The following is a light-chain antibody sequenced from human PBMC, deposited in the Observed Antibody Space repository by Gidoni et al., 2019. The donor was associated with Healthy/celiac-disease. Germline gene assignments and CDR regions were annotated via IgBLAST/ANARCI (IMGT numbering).Light chain of an antibody. Sequence: QSVLTQPPSVPGAPGPRVTISCPGSSSNIGAGYDVHWYQQLPGTAPKLLIYGNSNRPSGVPDRFSGSKSGTSASLAITGLQAEDEADYYCQSYDSSLSGYVFGTGTKVTVL. CDR2: GNS. CDR3: QSYDSSLSGYV. CDR1: SSNIGAGYD. J-gene: IGLJ1*01. V-gene: IGLV1-40*01.